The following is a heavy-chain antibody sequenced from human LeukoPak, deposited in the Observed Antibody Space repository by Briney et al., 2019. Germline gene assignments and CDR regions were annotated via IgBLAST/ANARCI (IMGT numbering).Heavy chain of an antibody. D-gene: IGHD3-3*01. J-gene: IGHJ4*02. V-gene: IGHV3-74*01. CDR2: INTDGSST. Sequence: GGSLRLPCAASGFTFSSYWMHWVRQAPGKGLVWVSRINTDGSSTSYADSVKGRFTISRDNAKNTLYLQMNSLRAEDTAVYYCARGQAVLRFLEWLDYWGQGTLVTVSS. CDR1: GFTFSSYW. CDR3: ARGQAVLRFLEWLDY.